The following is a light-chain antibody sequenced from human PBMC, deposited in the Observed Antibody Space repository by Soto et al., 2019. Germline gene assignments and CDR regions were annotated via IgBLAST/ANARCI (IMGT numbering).Light chain of an antibody. V-gene: IGLV2-14*01. CDR1: SSDVGGYNY. Sequence: QSALTQPASVSGSPGQSITISCTGTSSDVGGYNYVSWYQQHPGKPPKLMLYDVSNRPSGVSNRFSGTKSGNTASLTISGLQAEDEAGYYCSSYTSSRTPYVFGTGTKLTVL. CDR2: DVS. J-gene: IGLJ1*01. CDR3: SSYTSSRTPYV.